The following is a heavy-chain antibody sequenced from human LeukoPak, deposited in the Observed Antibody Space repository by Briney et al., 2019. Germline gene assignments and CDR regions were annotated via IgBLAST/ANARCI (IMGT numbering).Heavy chain of an antibody. D-gene: IGHD3/OR15-3a*01. CDR1: GFTFDDFA. V-gene: IGHV3-9*01. J-gene: IGHJ4*02. CDR3: AKVIVGTFAILES. CDR2: INWNGRSI. Sequence: GGSLRLSCAASGFTFDDFAMHWVRQGPGKGLEWVSGINWNGRSIDYADSVKSRFTVSRDNGKNSLYLQMNSLRPEDTAFYYCAKVIVGTFAILESWGQGTLVTVSS.